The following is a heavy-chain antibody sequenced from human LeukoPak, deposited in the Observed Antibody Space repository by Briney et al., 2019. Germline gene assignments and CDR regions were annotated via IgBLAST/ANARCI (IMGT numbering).Heavy chain of an antibody. CDR3: ARSDYDFWSGPEY. CDR1: GFTFSNYA. V-gene: IGHV3-74*01. D-gene: IGHD3-3*01. CDR2: INSDGSST. J-gene: IGHJ4*02. Sequence: GGSLRLSCAASGFTFSNYAMHWVRQAPGKGLVWVSRINSDGSSTSYADSVKGRFTISRDNAKNTLYLQMNSLRAEDTAVYYCARSDYDFWSGPEYWGQGTLVTVSS.